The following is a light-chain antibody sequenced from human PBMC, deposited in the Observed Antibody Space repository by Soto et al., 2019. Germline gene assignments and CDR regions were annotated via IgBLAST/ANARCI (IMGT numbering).Light chain of an antibody. V-gene: IGLV3-9*01. Sequence: ELTQPLSVSVALGQTARITCGGNNIGTKSVHWYQQKPGQAPVLVIYRDNNRPSGIPERFSGSSSGNTATLTISRAQAGDEADYSCQVWDSSTVVFGGGTKLTVL. CDR3: QVWDSSTVV. CDR1: NIGTKS. J-gene: IGLJ2*01. CDR2: RDN.